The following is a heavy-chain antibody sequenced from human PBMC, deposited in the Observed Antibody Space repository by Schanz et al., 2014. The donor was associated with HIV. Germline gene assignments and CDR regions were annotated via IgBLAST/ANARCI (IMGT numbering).Heavy chain of an antibody. CDR1: GFTFSSFN. J-gene: IGHJ4*02. Sequence: EVHLVESGGGLVTPGESLKISCAASGFTFSSFNMNWVRQAPGKGLEWISSISSTSSSIYYASSVRGRFSISRDNAKNSLFLQMTSLGDDDTAVYYCARGDPYYFKNWGQGILVSVSS. D-gene: IGHD3-3*01. CDR2: ISSTSSSI. CDR3: ARGDPYYFKN. V-gene: IGHV3-21*01.